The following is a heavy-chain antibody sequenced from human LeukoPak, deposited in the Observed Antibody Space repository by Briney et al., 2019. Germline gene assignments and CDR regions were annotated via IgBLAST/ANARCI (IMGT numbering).Heavy chain of an antibody. J-gene: IGHJ4*02. V-gene: IGHV3-43*02. CDR1: GFTFDDYA. Sequence: GGSLRLSCAASGFTFDDYAMHWVRQAPGKGLEWVSFISGDGGSTYYADSVKCRFTISRHNTKNTLYLQMNSLRTEDTALDDGAKATMVRGVREGEFDYWGRGTLVTVSS. D-gene: IGHD3-10*01. CDR3: AKATMVRGVREGEFDY. CDR2: ISGDGGST.